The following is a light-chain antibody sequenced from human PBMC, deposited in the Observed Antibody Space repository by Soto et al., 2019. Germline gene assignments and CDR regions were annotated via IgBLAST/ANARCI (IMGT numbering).Light chain of an antibody. V-gene: IGLV2-8*01. CDR2: EVN. CDR1: SGDVGGYNY. CDR3: SSYAGSSNV. J-gene: IGLJ1*01. Sequence: QSALTQPPSASGSPGQSVAISCTGTSGDVGGYNYVSWYQQHPGKAPKLMIYEVNKRPSRVPDRFSGSKSGSTASLTVSGLQAEDQADYYCSSYAGSSNVFGTGTKVTVL.